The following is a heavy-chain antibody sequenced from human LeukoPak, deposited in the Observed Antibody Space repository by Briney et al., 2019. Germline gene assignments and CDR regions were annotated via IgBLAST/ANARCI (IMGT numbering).Heavy chain of an antibody. CDR3: ARDEASMVTLYYFDY. V-gene: IGHV3-30*04. Sequence: GRSLRLSCAASGFTFSSYAMHWVRQAPGKGLEWVAVISYDGSNKYYADSVKGRFTIPRDNSKNTLYLQMNSLRAEDTAVYYCARDEASMVTLYYFDYWGQGTLVTVSS. CDR2: ISYDGSNK. CDR1: GFTFSSYA. D-gene: IGHD5-18*01. J-gene: IGHJ4*02.